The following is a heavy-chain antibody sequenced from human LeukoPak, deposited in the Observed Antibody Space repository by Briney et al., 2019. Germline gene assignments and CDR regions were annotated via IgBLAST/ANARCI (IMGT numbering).Heavy chain of an antibody. V-gene: IGHV1-2*02. Sequence: ASVKVSCKASGYTFTGYYMHWVRQAPGQGLEWMGWINPNSGGTNYAQKFQGRVTMTRDTSISTAYMELSRLRSDDTAVYYCARDKFYYDSSGYLGWGQGTLVTVSS. CDR1: GYTFTGYY. CDR3: ARDKFYYDSSGYLG. CDR2: INPNSGGT. D-gene: IGHD3-22*01. J-gene: IGHJ4*02.